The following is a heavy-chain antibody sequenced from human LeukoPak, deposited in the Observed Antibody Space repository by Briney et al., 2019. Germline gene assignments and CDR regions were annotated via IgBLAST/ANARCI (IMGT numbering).Heavy chain of an antibody. CDR2: MNPNSGNT. Sequence: ASVKVSCKASGYTFTSYDINWVRQATGQGREGMGWMNPNSGNTGYAQKFQGRVTITRNTSISTAYMELSSLRSEDTAVYYCARGLRLPTRARYYYYYMDVWGKGTTVTVSS. CDR1: GYTFTSYD. V-gene: IGHV1-8*03. CDR3: ARGLRLPTRARYYYYYMDV. J-gene: IGHJ6*03.